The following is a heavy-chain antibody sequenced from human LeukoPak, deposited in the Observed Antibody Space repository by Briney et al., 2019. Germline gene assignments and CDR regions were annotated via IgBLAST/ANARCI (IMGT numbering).Heavy chain of an antibody. CDR3: ARWFQADALDV. CDR1: GFTFSSYS. D-gene: IGHD3-10*01. J-gene: IGHJ3*01. CDR2: ISSSSSYI. Sequence: GGSLRLSCAASGFTFSSYSMNWVRQAPGKGLEWVSSISSSSSYIYYADSVKGRFTISRDNSRNTLYLQMNTLRVDDTAVYYCARWFQADALDVWGQGTMVTVSS. V-gene: IGHV3-21*04.